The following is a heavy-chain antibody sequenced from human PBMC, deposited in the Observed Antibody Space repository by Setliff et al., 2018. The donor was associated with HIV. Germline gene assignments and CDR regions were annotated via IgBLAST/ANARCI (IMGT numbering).Heavy chain of an antibody. V-gene: IGHV4-34*01. Sequence: KTSETLSLTCGVFGGSFNNYSWNWFRQPPGRGLEWIGEISHSGSTSYNSSLKSRVTMSVDTAKNQFSLTLTSVTAADTATYYCGRSVFGGVIGPGGYYFYMDVWGKGTTVTVSS. CDR3: GRSVFGGVIGPGGYYFYMDV. J-gene: IGHJ6*03. CDR1: GGSFNNYS. D-gene: IGHD3-16*02. CDR2: ISHSGST.